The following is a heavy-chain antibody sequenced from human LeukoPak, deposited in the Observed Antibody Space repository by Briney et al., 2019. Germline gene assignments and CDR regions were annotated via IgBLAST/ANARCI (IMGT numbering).Heavy chain of an antibody. D-gene: IGHD2-2*02. Sequence: PSETLSLTCAVYGGSFSGYYWSWIRQPPGKGLEWIGEINHSGSTNYNPSLKSRVTISVDTSKNQFSLKLSSVTAADTAVYYCARRVIPDYWGQGTLVTVSP. J-gene: IGHJ4*02. V-gene: IGHV4-34*01. CDR2: INHSGST. CDR1: GGSFSGYY. CDR3: ARRVIPDY.